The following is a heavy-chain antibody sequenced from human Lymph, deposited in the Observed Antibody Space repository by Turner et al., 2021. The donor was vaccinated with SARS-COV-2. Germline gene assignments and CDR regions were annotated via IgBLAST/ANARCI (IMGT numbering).Heavy chain of an antibody. CDR1: GYTLTELA. J-gene: IGHJ6*02. CDR3: ATVLCTGSSCYYYGMDV. V-gene: IGHV1-24*01. CDR2: FDPEDGEI. Sequence: QVQLVQSGAEVKKPGASVKVSCKVSGYTLTELAMHWVRQAPGKGLEGMGGFDPEDGEIIYAQKFQGRVTMTEDTSTDTAYMELSSLRSEDTAVYYCATVLCTGSSCYYYGMDVWGQGTTVTVSS. D-gene: IGHD2-15*01.